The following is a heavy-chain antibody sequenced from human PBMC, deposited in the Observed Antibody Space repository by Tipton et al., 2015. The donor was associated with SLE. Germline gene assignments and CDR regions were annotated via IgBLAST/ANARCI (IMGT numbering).Heavy chain of an antibody. CDR1: GGSISTHY. Sequence: TLSLTCIVSGGSISTHYWNWIRQPPGKGLEWIGFIYYTGTSNSNPSLKSRVTISVDSSKNQFSLKLSSVTPADTALYYCARGSRETSPAVDIWGQGTMVTVSS. CDR2: IYYTGTS. V-gene: IGHV4-59*11. CDR3: ARGSRETSPAVDI. J-gene: IGHJ3*02. D-gene: IGHD5-24*01.